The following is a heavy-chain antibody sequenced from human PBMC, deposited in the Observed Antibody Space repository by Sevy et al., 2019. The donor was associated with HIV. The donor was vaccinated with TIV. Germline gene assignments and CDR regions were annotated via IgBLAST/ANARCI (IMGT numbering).Heavy chain of an antibody. D-gene: IGHD2-15*01. Sequence: GGSLRLSYAASGFTFSSYAMSWVRQAPGKGLEWVSAISGSGGSTYYADSVKGRFTISRDNSKNTLYLQMNSLRAEDTAVYYCASKGYGGIIVFDAFDIWGQGTMVTVSS. CDR2: ISGSGGST. J-gene: IGHJ3*02. CDR1: GFTFSSYA. CDR3: ASKGYGGIIVFDAFDI. V-gene: IGHV3-23*01.